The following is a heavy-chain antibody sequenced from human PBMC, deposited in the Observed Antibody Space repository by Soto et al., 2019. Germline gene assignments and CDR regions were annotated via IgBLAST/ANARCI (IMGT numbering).Heavy chain of an antibody. Sequence: QVQLVQSGAEVKKPGSSVKVSCKASVGTFSSYAISWVRQAPGQGLEWRGGIIPIFGTANYAQKCQGRVTITADKSTSTAYMELSSLRSEDTAVYYCARGTYYYYSSGYYYTLFDYWGQGTLVTVSS. CDR1: VGTFSSYA. D-gene: IGHD3-22*01. J-gene: IGHJ4*02. CDR3: ARGTYYYYSSGYYYTLFDY. CDR2: IIPIFGTA. V-gene: IGHV1-69*06.